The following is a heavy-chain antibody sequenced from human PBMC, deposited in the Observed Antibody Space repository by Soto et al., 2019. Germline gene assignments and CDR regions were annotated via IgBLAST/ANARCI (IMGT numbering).Heavy chain of an antibody. CDR2: ISYDGSNK. CDR3: AKVSSQLVLDY. D-gene: IGHD6-13*01. V-gene: IGHV3-30*18. CDR1: GFTFSSYG. Sequence: PGGSLRLSCAASGFTFSSYGMHWVRQAPGKGLEWVAVISYDGSNKYYADSVKGRFTISRDNSKNTLYLQMNSLRAEDTAVYYCAKVSSQLVLDYWGQGTLVTVSS. J-gene: IGHJ4*02.